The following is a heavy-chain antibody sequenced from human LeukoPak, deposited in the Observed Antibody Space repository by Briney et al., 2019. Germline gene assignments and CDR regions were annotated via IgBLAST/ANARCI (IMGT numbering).Heavy chain of an antibody. CDR3: ASYSKWELLGY. D-gene: IGHD1-26*01. CDR1: GGSFSGYY. J-gene: IGHJ4*02. Sequence: SETLSLTCAVYGGSFSGYYWSWIRQPPGKGLEWIGEINHSGSTNYSPSLKSRVTISVDTSKNQFSLKLSSVTAADTAVYYCASYSKWELLGYWGQGTLVTVSS. CDR2: INHSGST. V-gene: IGHV4-34*01.